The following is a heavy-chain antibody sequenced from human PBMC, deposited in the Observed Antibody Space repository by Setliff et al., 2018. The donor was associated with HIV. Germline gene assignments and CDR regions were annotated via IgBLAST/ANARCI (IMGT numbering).Heavy chain of an antibody. V-gene: IGHV3-33*01. Sequence: GGSLRLSCAASGFTFSNYGMNWVRQAPGKGLEWVAVIWHDGSNKYYVDSVKGRFTVSRDNAKNSLYLQMNSLRAEDTAVYYCARELVGAPYVYWGQGSLVTVSS. CDR2: IWHDGSNK. CDR3: ARELVGAPYVY. D-gene: IGHD1-26*01. CDR1: GFTFSNYG. J-gene: IGHJ4*02.